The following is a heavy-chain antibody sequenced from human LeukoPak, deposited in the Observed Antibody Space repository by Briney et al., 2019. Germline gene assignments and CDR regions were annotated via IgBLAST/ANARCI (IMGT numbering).Heavy chain of an antibody. Sequence: PSETLSLTCTVSGGSISSSSYYWGWIRQPPGKGLEWIGNIYYIGSTYYNPSLKSRVTISEDTSKNQFSLKLSSVTAADTAVYYCARHIGGRYYYYYMDVWGKGTTVTISS. D-gene: IGHD3-16*02. J-gene: IGHJ6*03. CDR1: GGSISSSSYY. CDR3: ARHIGGRYYYYYMDV. CDR2: IYYIGST. V-gene: IGHV4-39*01.